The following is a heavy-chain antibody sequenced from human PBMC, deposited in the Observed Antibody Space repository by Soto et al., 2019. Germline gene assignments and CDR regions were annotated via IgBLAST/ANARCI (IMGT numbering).Heavy chain of an antibody. D-gene: IGHD5-12*01. Sequence: QVQLVQSGAEVKKPGSSVKVSFKASGGTFSSYAISWVRQAPGQGLEWMGGIIPIFGTANYAQKFQGRVTITADESTSTAYMELSSLRSEDTAVYYCARDLEIVATTGGAFDIWGQGTMVTVSS. V-gene: IGHV1-69*01. CDR2: IIPIFGTA. J-gene: IGHJ3*02. CDR3: ARDLEIVATTGGAFDI. CDR1: GGTFSSYA.